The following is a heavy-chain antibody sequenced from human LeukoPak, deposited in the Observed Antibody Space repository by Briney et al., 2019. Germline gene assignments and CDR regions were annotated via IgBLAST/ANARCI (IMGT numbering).Heavy chain of an antibody. Sequence: GGSLRLSCTASGFTFSNYEMHWVRQAPGKGLEWVSYISSSGSDIYYADSVKGRFTISRDNAKNSLYLQMNSLRAEDTAIYYCATYRQVLLPFESWGQGTLVTVSS. V-gene: IGHV3-48*03. CDR3: ATYRQVLLPFES. J-gene: IGHJ4*02. CDR1: GFTFSNYE. CDR2: ISSSGSDI. D-gene: IGHD2-8*02.